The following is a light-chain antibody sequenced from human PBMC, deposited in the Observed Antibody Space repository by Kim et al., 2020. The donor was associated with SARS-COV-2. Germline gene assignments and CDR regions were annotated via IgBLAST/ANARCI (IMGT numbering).Light chain of an antibody. CDR3: QQYGSSLWT. Sequence: EIVLTQSPGTLSLSPGERATLSCRASQSVSSSYLAWYQQKPGQAPRLLIYGASSRATGIPDRFSGSGYGTDFTLTISRLEPEDFAVYYCQQYGSSLWTFGQGTKVDIK. CDR1: QSVSSSY. V-gene: IGKV3-20*01. J-gene: IGKJ1*01. CDR2: GAS.